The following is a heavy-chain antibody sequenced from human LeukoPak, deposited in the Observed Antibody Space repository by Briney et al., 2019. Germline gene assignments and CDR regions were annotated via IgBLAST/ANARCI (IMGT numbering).Heavy chain of an antibody. J-gene: IGHJ4*02. V-gene: IGHV3-23*01. CDR2: LTGDGGNT. Sequence: GGSLRLSCVASGFTISSYWMHWVRQAPGKGLEWLSSLTGDGGNTAYADFVKGRFTISRDNSKNTLYMQMNSLRGEDTAIYYCVRGLMWSGWYFDYWGQGTLVTVSS. CDR1: GFTISSYW. CDR3: VRGLMWSGWYFDY. D-gene: IGHD6-19*01.